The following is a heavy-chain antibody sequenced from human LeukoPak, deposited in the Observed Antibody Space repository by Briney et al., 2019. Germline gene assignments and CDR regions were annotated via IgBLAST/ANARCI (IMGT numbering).Heavy chain of an antibody. V-gene: IGHV3-48*03. J-gene: IGHJ6*02. CDR2: ITSSGGTI. CDR3: ARVVGLLRYYYGVDV. CDR1: GFTFSSYE. Sequence: GGSLRLSCAASGFTFSSYEMNWVRQAPGKGLEWVSYITSSGGTIYYADSVKGRFTISRDNAKNSLYLQMNSLRAEDTAVYYCARVVGLLRYYYGVDVWGQGTTVTVSS. D-gene: IGHD2/OR15-2a*01.